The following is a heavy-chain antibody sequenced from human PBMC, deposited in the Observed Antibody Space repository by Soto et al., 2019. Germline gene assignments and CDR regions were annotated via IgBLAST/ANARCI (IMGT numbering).Heavy chain of an antibody. CDR3: ARGRYCLTGRCFPNWFDS. J-gene: IGHJ5*01. V-gene: IGHV4-30-4*01. CDR1: GDSISTVDYF. CDR2: IYKSTTT. D-gene: IGHD2-15*01. Sequence: PSETLSLTCSVSGDSISTVDYFWAWIRQPPGQALEYIGYIYKSTTTYYNPSFEGQVAISLDTSKSQFSLTVTSVTAADTAVYFCARGRYCLTGRCFPNWFDSWGQGTLVTVSS.